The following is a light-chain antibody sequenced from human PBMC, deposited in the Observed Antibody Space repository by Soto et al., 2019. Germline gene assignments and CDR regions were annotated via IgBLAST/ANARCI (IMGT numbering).Light chain of an antibody. CDR2: AAP. CDR1: QGVANH. J-gene: IGKJ4*01. V-gene: IGKV1-27*01. CDR3: QEYDSVRLT. Sequence: DIQMTQSPSSLSASVGDTVTITCRASQGVANHLAWYQQKPGGVPELLISAAPTLQSGVPSRFSGSGSKKDFTLTITSLQPGDVATYYCQEYDSVRLTFGGGTKVEVK.